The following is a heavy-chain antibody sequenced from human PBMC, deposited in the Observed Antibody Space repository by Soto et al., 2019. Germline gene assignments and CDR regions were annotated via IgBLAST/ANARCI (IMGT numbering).Heavy chain of an antibody. D-gene: IGHD3-10*01. CDR1: GFTFSSYW. J-gene: IGHJ6*02. CDR3: ARFGSGTYYYYYGMDV. CDR2: IKQDGSEK. Sequence: GGSLRLSCAASGFTFSSYWMSWVRQAPGKGLEWVANIKQDGSEKYYVDSVKGRFTISRDNPKNSLYLQMNSLRAEDTAVYYCARFGSGTYYYYYGMDVWGQGTTVTAP. V-gene: IGHV3-7*04.